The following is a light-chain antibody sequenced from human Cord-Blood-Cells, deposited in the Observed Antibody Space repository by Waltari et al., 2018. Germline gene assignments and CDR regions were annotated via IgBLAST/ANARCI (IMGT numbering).Light chain of an antibody. CDR2: GAS. Sequence: DIVITHSPATLSVSPGGRATFSCRASARVSSNLTWYQQNPGQAPRLLISGASTRATGIPARFRGSGSETEFTLTSSSLQSEDFAVYDCQQYNNLPRTFGQGTKVKIK. CDR3: QQYNNLPRT. J-gene: IGKJ1*01. V-gene: IGKV3-15*01. CDR1: ARVSSN.